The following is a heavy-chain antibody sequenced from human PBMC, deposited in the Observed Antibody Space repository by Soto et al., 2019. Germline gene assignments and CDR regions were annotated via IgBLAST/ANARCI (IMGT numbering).Heavy chain of an antibody. CDR2: ISSSSSYI. Sequence: GGSLRLSCAASGFTFSSYSMNWVRQAPGKGLEWVSSISSSSSYIYYADSVKGRFTISRDNAKNSLYLQMNSLRAEDTAVYYCARHSMVRGVTPANIDYWGQGTLVTVSS. J-gene: IGHJ4*02. CDR3: ARHSMVRGVTPANIDY. V-gene: IGHV3-21*01. D-gene: IGHD3-10*01. CDR1: GFTFSSYS.